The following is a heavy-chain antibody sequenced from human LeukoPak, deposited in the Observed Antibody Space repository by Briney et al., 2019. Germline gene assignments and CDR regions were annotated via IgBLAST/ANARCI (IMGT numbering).Heavy chain of an antibody. CDR3: AKPLGYCSSTSCHSTDY. J-gene: IGHJ4*02. CDR2: ISGSGGST. D-gene: IGHD2-2*01. Sequence: GGSLRLSCAASGFTFSSYAMSWVRQAPGKGLEWVSAISGSGGSTYYADSVKGRFTISRDNSKNTLYQQMNSLRAEDTAVYYCAKPLGYCSSTSCHSTDYWGQGTLVTVSS. V-gene: IGHV3-23*01. CDR1: GFTFSSYA.